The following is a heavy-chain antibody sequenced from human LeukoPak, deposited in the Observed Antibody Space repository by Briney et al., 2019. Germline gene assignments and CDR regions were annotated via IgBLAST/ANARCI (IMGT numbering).Heavy chain of an antibody. V-gene: IGHV3-23*01. CDR3: AKDINRYYDFWSGYYKN. J-gene: IGHJ4*02. CDR1: GFTFSSYA. Sequence: PGGSLRLSCAASGFTFSSYAMSWVRQAPGKGLEWVSAISGSGGSTYYADSVKGRFTISRDNSKNTLYLQMNSLRAEDTAVYYCAKDINRYYDFWSGYYKNWSQGTLVTVSS. CDR2: ISGSGGST. D-gene: IGHD3-3*01.